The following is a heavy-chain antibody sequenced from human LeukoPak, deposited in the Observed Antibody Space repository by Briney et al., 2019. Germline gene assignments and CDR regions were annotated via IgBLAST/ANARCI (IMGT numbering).Heavy chain of an antibody. J-gene: IGHJ4*02. Sequence: PGGSLRLSCAASGFTFSSYAMSWVRQAPGKGLEWVSAISGGGTNTYYTDSVKGRFTISRDNSRSTLYLQMNSLRADDTAVYYCAKSYSSGWPYYFGYWGQGTLVTVSS. CDR3: AKSYSSGWPYYFGY. CDR2: ISGGGTNT. CDR1: GFTFSSYA. V-gene: IGHV3-23*01. D-gene: IGHD6-19*01.